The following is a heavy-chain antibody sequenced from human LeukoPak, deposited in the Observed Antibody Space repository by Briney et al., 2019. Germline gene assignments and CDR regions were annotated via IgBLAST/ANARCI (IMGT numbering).Heavy chain of an antibody. CDR2: MYTSGST. CDR3: ARGRRHCNSTSCYQEDY. Sequence: SSETLSLTCTVSGGSISSATYYWSWIRQPAGKGLEWIGHMYTSGSTNYNPSLKSRVTISVDTSKNRSSLKLNSVTASDTAVYCCARGRRHCNSTSCYQEDYWGQGTLVTVSA. CDR1: GGSISSATYY. D-gene: IGHD2-2*01. V-gene: IGHV4-61*09. J-gene: IGHJ4*02.